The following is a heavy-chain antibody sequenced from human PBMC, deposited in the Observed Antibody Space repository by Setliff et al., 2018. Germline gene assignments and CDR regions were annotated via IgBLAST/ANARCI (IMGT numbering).Heavy chain of an antibody. V-gene: IGHV1-46*01. CDR3: ARESGGDYNFNFDY. J-gene: IGHJ4*02. Sequence: ASVKVSCKASGYTFTNYHMHWVRQAPGQGLEWMGIIKPSGGSTNYAQKFQGRVTMTRDTSTSTVYMELSSLRSEDTAVYYCARESGGDYNFNFDYWGQGTLVTVSS. CDR1: GYTFTNYH. D-gene: IGHD3-3*01. CDR2: IKPSGGST.